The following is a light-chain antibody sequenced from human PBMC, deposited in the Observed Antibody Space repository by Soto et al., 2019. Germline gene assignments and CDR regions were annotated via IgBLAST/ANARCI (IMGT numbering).Light chain of an antibody. CDR1: QSVSSY. CDR3: QQRSNWRI. V-gene: IGKV3-11*01. J-gene: IGKJ4*01. CDR2: DAS. Sequence: EIVLTQSPATLSLSPGERATLSCRASQSVSSYLAWYQQKAGQAPRLLIYDASTRATGIPARFSGSGSGTDFTLTISGLEPEDFAVYYCQQRSNWRIFGRGTKVEIK.